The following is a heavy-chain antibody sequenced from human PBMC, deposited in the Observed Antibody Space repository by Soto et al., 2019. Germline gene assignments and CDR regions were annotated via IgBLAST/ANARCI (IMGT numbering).Heavy chain of an antibody. D-gene: IGHD1-7*01. CDR1: GGSISSYY. CDR2: SYYSGST. Sequence: QVQLQESGPGLVKPSETLSLTCTVSGGSISSYYWSWIRQSPGKGLEWIGYSYYSGSTNYNPSLMRRVPGSVDTSQNQLSLTLSSVTAADTAVYYCARTWGTPLDYWGQGTLVTVSS. CDR3: ARTWGTPLDY. J-gene: IGHJ4*02. V-gene: IGHV4-59*12.